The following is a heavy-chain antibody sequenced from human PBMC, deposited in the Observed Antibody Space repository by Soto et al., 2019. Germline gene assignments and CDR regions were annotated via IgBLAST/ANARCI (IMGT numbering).Heavy chain of an antibody. CDR3: ARVLASDIVVVPAAPDFDY. Sequence: ASVKVSCKASGYTFTSYGISWVRQAPGQGLEWMGWISAYNGNTNYAQKLQGRVTMTTDTSTSTAYMELRSLRSDDTAVYYCARVLASDIVVVPAAPDFDYWGQGTLVNVSS. V-gene: IGHV1-18*01. J-gene: IGHJ4*02. CDR1: GYTFTSYG. CDR2: ISAYNGNT. D-gene: IGHD2-2*01.